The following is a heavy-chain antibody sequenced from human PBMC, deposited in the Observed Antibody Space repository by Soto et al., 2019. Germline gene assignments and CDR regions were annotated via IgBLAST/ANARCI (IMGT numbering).Heavy chain of an antibody. V-gene: IGHV3-23*01. CDR3: AKDMAGYCSSTSCPNYYYYGMDV. CDR2: ISGSGGST. D-gene: IGHD2-2*01. CDR1: VFTFISYA. J-gene: IGHJ6*02. Sequence: PGWSLRLSCASSVFTFISYAMSWVRQAPGKGLEWVSAISGSGGSTYYADSVEGRFTISRDNSKNTLYLQMNSLRAEDTAVYYCAKDMAGYCSSTSCPNYYYYGMDVWGQGTTVTVSS.